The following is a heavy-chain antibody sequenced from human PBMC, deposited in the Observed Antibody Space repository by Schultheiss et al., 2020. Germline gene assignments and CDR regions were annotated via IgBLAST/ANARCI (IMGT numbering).Heavy chain of an antibody. D-gene: IGHD3-16*02. Sequence: SETMSLTCAVYGGSFSGYYWSWIRQPPGKGLEWIGEINHSGSTNYNPSLKSRVTISVDTSKNQFSLKLSSVTAADTAVYYCARAGYDYIWGSYRPGAYDYWGQGTLVTGYS. V-gene: IGHV4-34*01. CDR3: ARAGYDYIWGSYRPGAYDY. CDR2: INHSGST. J-gene: IGHJ4*02. CDR1: GGSFSGYY.